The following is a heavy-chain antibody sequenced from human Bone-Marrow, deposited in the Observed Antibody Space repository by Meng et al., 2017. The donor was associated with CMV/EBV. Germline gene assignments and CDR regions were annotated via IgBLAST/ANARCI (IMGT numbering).Heavy chain of an antibody. J-gene: IGHJ2*01. CDR3: AKYVGPTFWYFDL. CDR1: GFTFSDYA. CDR2: ISNSGRST. D-gene: IGHD1-26*01. Sequence: VQLVESGGGLVQPGGSLRLACVASGFTFSDYAMSWVRQAPGKGLECVSSISNSGRSTYYADSVKGRFTFSRDNSNSTLFLQMNDLRAEDTGVYYCAKYVGPTFWYFDLWGRGTLVTVSS. V-gene: IGHV3-23*04.